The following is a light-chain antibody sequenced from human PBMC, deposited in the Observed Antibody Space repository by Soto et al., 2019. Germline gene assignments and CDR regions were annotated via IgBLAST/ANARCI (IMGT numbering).Light chain of an antibody. Sequence: QPVLTQPPSVSGAPGQRVTISCTGSSSNIGAGYDVHWYQQFPGKAPKLLIYANSNRPSGVPDRFSGSKSGTSASLAITGLQAEDEADYYCQSYDSGLSGYVFGIGTKLTVL. CDR1: SSNIGAGYD. CDR2: ANS. CDR3: QSYDSGLSGYV. J-gene: IGLJ1*01. V-gene: IGLV1-40*01.